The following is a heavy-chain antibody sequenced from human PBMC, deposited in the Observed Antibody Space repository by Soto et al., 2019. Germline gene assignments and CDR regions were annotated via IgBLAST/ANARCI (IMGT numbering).Heavy chain of an antibody. CDR3: ATGRGMGGFDS. D-gene: IGHD3-16*01. V-gene: IGHV1-69*01. Sequence: QVQLVQSGAEVKKPGSSVKVSCKASGGTSNRYAFSWVRQAPGQGLEWLGGSIPIFGTANYAQKFQGRATITADESTSPGYMELSRLRSDDTATYFFATGRGMGGFDSWGQGTQVIVSS. CDR1: GGTSNRYA. CDR2: SIPIFGTA. J-gene: IGHJ4*02.